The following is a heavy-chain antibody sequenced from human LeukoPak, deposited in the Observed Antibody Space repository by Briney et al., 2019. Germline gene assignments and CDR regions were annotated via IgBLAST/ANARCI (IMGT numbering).Heavy chain of an antibody. V-gene: IGHV3-7*01. D-gene: IGHD2-2*01. Sequence: GGSLRLSCAASGFTFSSYWMSWVRQAPGKGLEWVANIKQDGSEKYYVDSVKGRFTISRDNAKNSLYRQMNSLRAEDTAVYYCARVHVDIVVVPAARFTYYYYMDVWGKGTTVTISS. CDR2: IKQDGSEK. J-gene: IGHJ6*03. CDR3: ARVHVDIVVVPAARFTYYYYMDV. CDR1: GFTFSSYW.